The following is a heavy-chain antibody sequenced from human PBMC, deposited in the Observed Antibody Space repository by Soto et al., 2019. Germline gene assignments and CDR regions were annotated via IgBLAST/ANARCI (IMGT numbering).Heavy chain of an antibody. CDR2: IGTAGDT. Sequence: GGSLRPPCAASGFTFSSYDMHWVRQATGKGLEWVSAIGTAGDTYYPGSVKGRFTISRENAKNSLYLQMNSLRAGDTAVYYCARTSFGGAIDYWGQGTLVTVSS. CDR3: ARTSFGGAIDY. V-gene: IGHV3-13*04. D-gene: IGHD3-16*01. CDR1: GFTFSSYD. J-gene: IGHJ4*02.